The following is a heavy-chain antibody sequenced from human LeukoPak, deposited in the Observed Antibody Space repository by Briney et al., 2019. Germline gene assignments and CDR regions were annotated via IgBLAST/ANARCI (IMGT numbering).Heavy chain of an antibody. CDR1: GFAFSNFA. J-gene: IGHJ6*03. D-gene: IGHD6-19*01. Sequence: GGSLRLSRAASGFAFSNFAMGWVRQSPGKGLEWLSTINGGGNTTFYSDSVKGRFTISRDNSKNTLYLHMDSLRPDDTATYYCTKELHVAVAVADYYYFYMDVWGRGTAVTVSS. CDR2: INGGGNTT. V-gene: IGHV3-23*01. CDR3: TKELHVAVAVADYYYFYMDV.